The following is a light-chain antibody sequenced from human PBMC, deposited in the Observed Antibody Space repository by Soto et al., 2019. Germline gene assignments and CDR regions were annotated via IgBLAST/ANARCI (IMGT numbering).Light chain of an antibody. CDR2: SSN. V-gene: IGLV1-47*02. CDR3: SAWDDSLSGHVV. J-gene: IGLJ2*01. CDR1: SSNIKSNH. Sequence: QSVLTQPPSASGTPGQRVTISCSGSSSNIKSNHVYWYQQIPGTAPKLLIYSSNQRPSGVPDRFSGSKSGTSASLAISGLRSEDEADYYCSAWDDSLSGHVVFGGGTKVTVL.